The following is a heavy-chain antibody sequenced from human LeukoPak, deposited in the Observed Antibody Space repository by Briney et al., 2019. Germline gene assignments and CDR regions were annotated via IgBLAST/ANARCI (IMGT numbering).Heavy chain of an antibody. CDR3: ASLVATTNYFDY. CDR1: GGSINSDYY. J-gene: IGHJ4*02. CDR2: IYYSGST. D-gene: IGHD5-12*01. Sequence: PSETLSLTCTVSGGSINSDYYWSWIRQPPGKGLEWIGYIYYSGSTYYNPSLKSRVTISVDTSKNQFSLKLSSVTAADTAVYYCASLVATTNYFDYWGQGTLVTVSS. V-gene: IGHV4-30-4*01.